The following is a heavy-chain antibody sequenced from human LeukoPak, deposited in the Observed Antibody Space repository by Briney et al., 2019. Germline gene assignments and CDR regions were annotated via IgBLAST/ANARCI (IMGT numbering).Heavy chain of an antibody. Sequence: GESLKISCETSGYRFTTYWFGWGGQRPGTGLGGVGAINPDDSDTRYSPTFQGQAPILADRSDRTAQRKWNSLKVSETGMYYCARQRGSSGTVNWFDPWGQGTLVTVSS. V-gene: IGHV5-51*01. CDR2: INPDDSDT. D-gene: IGHD3/OR15-3a*01. CDR3: ARQRGSSGTVNWFDP. J-gene: IGHJ5*02. CDR1: GYRFTTYW.